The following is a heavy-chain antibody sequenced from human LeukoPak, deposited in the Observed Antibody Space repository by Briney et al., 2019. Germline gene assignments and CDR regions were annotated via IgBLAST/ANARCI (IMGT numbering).Heavy chain of an antibody. V-gene: IGHV3-23*01. CDR2: ISGNGGST. J-gene: IGHJ4*02. D-gene: IGHD1-7*01. CDR1: GFTLSSFA. Sequence: GGSLRLSCAASGFTLSSFAMNWVRQAPGKGLEWVSAISGNGGSTFYADSVKGRFTISRDNSENTLYLQMNSLRAEDTAVYYCVKRTVNYPFDFWGQGTLLTVSS. CDR3: VKRTVNYPFDF.